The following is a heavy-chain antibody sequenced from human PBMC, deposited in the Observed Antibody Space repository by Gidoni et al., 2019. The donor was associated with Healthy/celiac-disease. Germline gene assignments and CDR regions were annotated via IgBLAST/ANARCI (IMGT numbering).Heavy chain of an antibody. J-gene: IGHJ4*02. V-gene: IGHV4-34*01. CDR3: ATILEWHRGYFDY. D-gene: IGHD3-3*01. CDR1: GGSFSGYY. Sequence: QVQLQQWGAGLLKPTETLSLTCAVYGGSFSGYYWSWIRQPPGKGLEWIGEINHSGSTNYNPSLKSRVTISVDTSKNQFSLKLSSVTAADTAVYYCATILEWHRGYFDYWSQGTLVTVSS. CDR2: INHSGST.